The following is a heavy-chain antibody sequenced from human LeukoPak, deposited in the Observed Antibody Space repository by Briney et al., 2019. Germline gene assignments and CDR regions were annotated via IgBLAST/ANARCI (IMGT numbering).Heavy chain of an antibody. CDR2: IKSKTDGGTT. CDR1: GFTFSNAW. V-gene: IGHV3-15*07. Sequence: GGSLRLSCAASGFTFSNAWMNWVRQAPGKGLEWVGRIKSKTDGGTTDYAEPMKGRFTISRDDSKNTLYLQMNSLKAEDTAVYYCTTDRKYYYDSGGSSYFDYWGQGTLVTVSS. J-gene: IGHJ4*02. D-gene: IGHD3-22*01. CDR3: TTDRKYYYDSGGSSYFDY.